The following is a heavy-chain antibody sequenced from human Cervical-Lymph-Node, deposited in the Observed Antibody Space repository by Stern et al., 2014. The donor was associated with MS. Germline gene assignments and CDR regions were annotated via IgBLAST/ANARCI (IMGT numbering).Heavy chain of an antibody. D-gene: IGHD3-9*01. V-gene: IGHV4-30-4*01. CDR3: ARVGRYFDWSLNPALAFDI. CDR2: IYYRGTT. J-gene: IGHJ3*02. CDR1: GGSISSGDYY. Sequence: QVQLQESGPGLVKPSQTLSLTCTVSGGSISSGDYYWSWIRQPPGKGLEWIGYIYYRGTTYYNTSLKSRVIISLDSSKDQLSLKLSSVTAADTAVYYCARVGRYFDWSLNPALAFDIWGQGTTVTVSS.